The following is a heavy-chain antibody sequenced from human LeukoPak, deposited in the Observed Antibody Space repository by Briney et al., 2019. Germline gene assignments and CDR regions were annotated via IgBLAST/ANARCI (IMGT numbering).Heavy chain of an antibody. D-gene: IGHD4-23*01. CDR3: SKAPDYGGNSGLDY. V-gene: IGHV3-9*03. CDR2: ISWNSGSI. CDR1: GFTFDDYA. Sequence: GGSLRLSCAASGFTFDDYAMHWVRQAPRKGLEWVSGISWNSGSIGYADSVKGRFTISRDNAKNSLYLQMNSLRAEDMALYYCSKAPDYGGNSGLDYGGQETLVTVSS. J-gene: IGHJ4*02.